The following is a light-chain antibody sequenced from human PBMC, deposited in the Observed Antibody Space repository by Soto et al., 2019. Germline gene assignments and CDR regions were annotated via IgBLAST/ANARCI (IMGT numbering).Light chain of an antibody. Sequence: QSVLTQPRSLSGSPGQSVTISCTGTSSNVGAYNYVSWYQQHPGKAPKLMIYDVTKQPSGHPDRISGSKSGNPASLTISGLQGEDEADYYCCSYAGTYTLYVFGTGTKVTVL. CDR2: DVT. CDR1: SSNVGAYNY. CDR3: CSYAGTYTLYV. J-gene: IGLJ1*01. V-gene: IGLV2-11*01.